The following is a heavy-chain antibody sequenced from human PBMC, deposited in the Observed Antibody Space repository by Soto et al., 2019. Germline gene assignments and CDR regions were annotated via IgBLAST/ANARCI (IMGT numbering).Heavy chain of an antibody. D-gene: IGHD5-18*01. V-gene: IGHV4-34*01. Sequence: QVQLQQWGAGLLKPSETLSLTCAVYGGSFSGYYWSWIRQPPGKGLEWIGEINHSGSTNYNPSLRSRVTISVDTSKNQFSLKLSSVTAADTAVYYCARAGYSYGHFDYWGQGTLVTVSS. CDR1: GGSFSGYY. CDR3: ARAGYSYGHFDY. J-gene: IGHJ4*02. CDR2: INHSGST.